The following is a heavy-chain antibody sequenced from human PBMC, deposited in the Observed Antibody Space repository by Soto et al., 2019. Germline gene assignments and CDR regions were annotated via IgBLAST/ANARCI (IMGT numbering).Heavy chain of an antibody. Sequence: PSETLSLTCTVSGDSIATTSYYWGWIRQPPGKGLEWIGNIYYSVGTYYNPSLKSRVTISVDTSKNQFSLKLSSVTAADTAVYYCARRGAVTASLDYWGQGNLVTVS. J-gene: IGHJ4*02. CDR3: ARRGAVTASLDY. D-gene: IGHD2-21*02. CDR2: IYYSVGT. V-gene: IGHV4-39*01. CDR1: GDSIATTSYY.